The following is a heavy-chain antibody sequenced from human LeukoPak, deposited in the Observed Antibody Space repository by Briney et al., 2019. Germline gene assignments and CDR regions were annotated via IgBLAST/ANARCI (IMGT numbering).Heavy chain of an antibody. D-gene: IGHD4-17*01. Sequence: GGSLRLSCAASGFTFSTYAMSWVRQAPGKGLEWVSAISDSGGSTYYAGSVKGRFTISRDNSKNTLYLQMNSLRAEDTAVYYCARDLTPTTSFDYWGQGTLVTVSS. J-gene: IGHJ4*02. CDR3: ARDLTPTTSFDY. CDR2: ISDSGGST. V-gene: IGHV3-23*01. CDR1: GFTFSTYA.